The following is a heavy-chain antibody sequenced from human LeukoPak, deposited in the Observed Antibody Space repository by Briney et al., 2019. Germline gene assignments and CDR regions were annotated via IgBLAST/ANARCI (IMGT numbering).Heavy chain of an antibody. CDR1: GGSISSSN. D-gene: IGHD2-2*01. Sequence: GTLSLTCAVSGGSISSSNWWSWVRQAPGKGLEWVSAISGSGGSTYYADSVKGRFTISRDNSKNTLYLQMNSLRAEDTAVYYCAKTTSVVPAAMEYYYYYGMDVWGQGTTVTVSS. V-gene: IGHV3-23*01. J-gene: IGHJ6*02. CDR3: AKTTSVVPAAMEYYYYYGMDV. CDR2: ISGSGGST.